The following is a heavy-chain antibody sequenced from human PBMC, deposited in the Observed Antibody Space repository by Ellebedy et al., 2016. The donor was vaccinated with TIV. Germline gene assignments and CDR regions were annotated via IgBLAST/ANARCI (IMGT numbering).Heavy chain of an antibody. J-gene: IGHJ6*02. CDR3: ARAGCRGGSCYYYYGIDV. CDR1: GDSISSSKW. V-gene: IGHV4-4*02. CDR2: IYYTGST. D-gene: IGHD2-15*01. Sequence: MPGGSLRLSCAVSGDSISSSKWWTWVRQSPGKGLECIGEIYYTGSTNYNPSLKSRVTISMDKSNNHFSLNLKSVTAADTAVYYCARAGCRGGSCYYYYGIDVWGQGTTVTVSS.